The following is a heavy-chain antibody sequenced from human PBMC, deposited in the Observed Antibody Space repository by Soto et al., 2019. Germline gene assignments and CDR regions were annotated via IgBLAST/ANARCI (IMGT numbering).Heavy chain of an antibody. Sequence: QVQLQQWGAGLLKPSETLSLTCAVYGGSFSGYYWSWIRQPPGKGLEWIGEINHSGSTNYNPSLKSRVTISVDTSKNQFSLKLSSVTAADTAVYYCARVRGGYANFDYWGLGTLVTVSS. J-gene: IGHJ4*02. CDR1: GGSFSGYY. CDR3: ARVRGGYANFDY. CDR2: INHSGST. D-gene: IGHD5-12*01. V-gene: IGHV4-34*01.